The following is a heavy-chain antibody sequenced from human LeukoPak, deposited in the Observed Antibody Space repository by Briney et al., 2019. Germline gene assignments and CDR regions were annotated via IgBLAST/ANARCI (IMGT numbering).Heavy chain of an antibody. CDR2: IIPIFGTA. CDR1: GGTFSSYA. J-gene: IGHJ4*02. V-gene: IGHV1-69*05. Sequence: SVKVSYKASGGTFSSYAISWVRQAPGQGLEWMGGIIPIFGTANYAQKFQGRVTITTDESTSTAYMELSSLRSEDTAVYYCASRRGYSYGYCDYWGQGTLVTVSS. D-gene: IGHD5-18*01. CDR3: ASRRGYSYGYCDY.